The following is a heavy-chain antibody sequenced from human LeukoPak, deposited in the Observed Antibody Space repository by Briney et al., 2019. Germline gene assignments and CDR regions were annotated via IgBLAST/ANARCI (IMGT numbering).Heavy chain of an antibody. CDR1: GFRFSDFS. CDR3: ATSFMIRGN. J-gene: IGHJ4*02. Sequence: GGSMRLSCAASGFRFSDFSMNWVRQAQGKGLEWVSSISSSSSHIYYADSVKGRFTISRDNAKNSLYLQMNSLKAEDTAVYYCATSFMIRGNWGQGTLVTVSS. D-gene: IGHD3-16*01. CDR2: ISSSSSHI. V-gene: IGHV3-21*01.